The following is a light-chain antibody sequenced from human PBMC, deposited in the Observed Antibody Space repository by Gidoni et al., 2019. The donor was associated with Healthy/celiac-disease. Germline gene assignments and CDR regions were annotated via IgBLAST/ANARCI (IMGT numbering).Light chain of an antibody. CDR1: QSVSSSY. Sequence: EIVLTQSPGTLSLSPGERATLSCRASQSVSSSYLAWYQQKPGQAPRLLIYGASSRATGIPDRFSGRGSGTDFTLTISRLEPEDFAVYYCQQYGSSPLITFGPGTKVEIK. CDR3: QQYGSSPLIT. CDR2: GAS. V-gene: IGKV3-20*01. J-gene: IGKJ3*01.